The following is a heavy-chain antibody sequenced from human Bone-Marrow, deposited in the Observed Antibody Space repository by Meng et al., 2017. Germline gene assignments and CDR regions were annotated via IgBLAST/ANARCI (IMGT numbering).Heavy chain of an antibody. V-gene: IGHV3-7*03. Sequence: GESLKISCAAAGLSFSNCWMSWVRQAPGKGLEWVAYINQDGSETNYVESVKGRFSISRDNAKNSLYLQMNSLKTDDTAVYFCVRDVRYDSGGYYDYWGQGTLVTVSS. D-gene: IGHD3-22*01. CDR3: VRDVRYDSGGYYDY. CDR2: INQDGSET. J-gene: IGHJ4*02. CDR1: GLSFSNCW.